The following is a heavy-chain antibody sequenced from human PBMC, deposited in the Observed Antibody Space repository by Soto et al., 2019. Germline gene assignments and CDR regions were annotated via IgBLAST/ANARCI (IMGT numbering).Heavy chain of an antibody. V-gene: IGHV4-59*02. D-gene: IGHD5-18*01. CDR2: VYYSGST. CDR3: ASSPPAMVAPNI. CDR1: GGSVSSYS. Sequence: SETLSLTCTVSGGSVSSYSWTWVRQPPGKGLEWIGYVYYSGSTHYNPSLKSRVTISLDTSKNQFSLKLTSVTAADAAMYFCASSPPAMVAPNIWGQGTLVTVSS. J-gene: IGHJ4*02.